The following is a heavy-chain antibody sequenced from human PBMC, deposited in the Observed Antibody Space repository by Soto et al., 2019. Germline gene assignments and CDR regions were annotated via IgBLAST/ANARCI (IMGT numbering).Heavy chain of an antibody. CDR2: IYHSGST. Sequence: SETLSLTCAVSGGSISSGGYSWSWIRQPPGKSLEWIGYIYHSGSTYYNPSLKSRVTISVDRSKNQFSLKLSSVTAADTAVYYCARDPEGYYGMDVWGQGTTVTVSS. CDR3: ARDPEGYYGMDV. CDR1: GGSISSGGYS. J-gene: IGHJ6*02. V-gene: IGHV4-30-2*01.